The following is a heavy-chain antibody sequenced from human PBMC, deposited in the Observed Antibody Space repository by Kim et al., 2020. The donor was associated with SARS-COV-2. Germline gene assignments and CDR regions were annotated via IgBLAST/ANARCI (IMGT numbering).Heavy chain of an antibody. D-gene: IGHD5-12*01. V-gene: IGHV4-61*01. Sequence: SETLSLTCTVSGGSVSSGSYYWSWILQPPGKGLEWIGYIYYSGSTNYNPSLKSRVTISVDTSKNQFSLKLSSVTAADTAVYYCARGGYSGYDWYYFDYWGQGTLVTVSS. CDR2: IYYSGST. J-gene: IGHJ4*02. CDR1: GGSVSSGSYY. CDR3: ARGGYSGYDWYYFDY.